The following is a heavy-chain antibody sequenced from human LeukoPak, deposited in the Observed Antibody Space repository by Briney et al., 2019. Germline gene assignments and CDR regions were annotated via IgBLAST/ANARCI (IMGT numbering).Heavy chain of an antibody. J-gene: IGHJ6*03. V-gene: IGHV1-2*02. CDR2: INPNSGDT. CDR3: ARRQASRGNTYYYVENYYYYMDV. Sequence: ASVKVSCKTSGYIFTGYYIHWVRQAPGQGLEWMGWINPNSGDTNYAQKFQGRVTMTTDTSTSTAYMELRSLRSDDTAVYYCARRQASRGNTYYYVENYYYYMDVWGKGTTVTVSS. D-gene: IGHD3-10*02. CDR1: GYIFTGYY.